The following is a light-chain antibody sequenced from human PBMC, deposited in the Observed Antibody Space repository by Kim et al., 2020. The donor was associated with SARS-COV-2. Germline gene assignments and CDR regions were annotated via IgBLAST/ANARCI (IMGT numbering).Light chain of an antibody. CDR2: YES. J-gene: IGLJ1*01. CDR3: QVWDTDTDDYV. CDR1: NIGGHS. V-gene: IGLV3-21*01. Sequence: APGQTARITCGGNNIGGHSVNWYQQKPGQAPVLVIYYESDRPSGIPGRFSGYKAATTATLTISRVEAGDEADYYCQVWDTDTDDYVFGTGTKVTVL.